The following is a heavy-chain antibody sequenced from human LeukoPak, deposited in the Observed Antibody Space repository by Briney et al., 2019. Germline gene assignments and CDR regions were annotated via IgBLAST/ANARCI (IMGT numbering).Heavy chain of an antibody. CDR1: GDCVSINIAA. CDR3: ARTRAAEGVWVDY. V-gene: IGHV6-1*01. CDR2: TYYRSKWYN. J-gene: IGHJ4*02. Sequence: SQTLSHTRAISGDCVSINIAAWKCTRQSPSRCLEWLGRTYYRSKWYNDYAVSVKSRITINPDTSKNQFSLTLNSVTPEDRAVYYCARTRAAEGVWVDYWGQGTLVTVSS. D-gene: IGHD6-13*01.